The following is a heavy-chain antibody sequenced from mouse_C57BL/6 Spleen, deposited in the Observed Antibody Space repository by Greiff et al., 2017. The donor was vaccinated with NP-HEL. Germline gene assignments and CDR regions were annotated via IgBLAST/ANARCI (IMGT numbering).Heavy chain of an antibody. CDR3: VREEHYYAMDY. CDR2: IRSKSNNYAT. J-gene: IGHJ4*01. CDR1: GFSFNTYA. Sequence: EVKVVESGGGLVQPKGSLKLSCAASGFSFNTYAMNWVRQAPGKGLEWVARIRSKSNNYATYYADSVKDRFTISRDDSESMLYLQMNNLKTEDTAMYYCVREEHYYAMDYWGQGTSVTVSS. V-gene: IGHV10-1*01.